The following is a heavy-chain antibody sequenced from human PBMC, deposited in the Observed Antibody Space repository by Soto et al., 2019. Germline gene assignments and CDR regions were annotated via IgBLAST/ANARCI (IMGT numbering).Heavy chain of an antibody. Sequence: SETLSLTCTASGGSISTYYWSWIRQPPGKGLEWIGYISYSGSTNYNPSLKSRVTMSVDTSKNQVSLKLRSVTAADTAVYYCARPLMGYDFWSGYLGFDPWGQGTLVTVSS. CDR1: GGSISTYY. V-gene: IGHV4-59*01. D-gene: IGHD3-3*01. J-gene: IGHJ5*02. CDR2: ISYSGST. CDR3: ARPLMGYDFWSGYLGFDP.